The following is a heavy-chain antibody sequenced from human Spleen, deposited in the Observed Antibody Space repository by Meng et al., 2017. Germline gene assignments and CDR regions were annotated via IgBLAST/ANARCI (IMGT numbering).Heavy chain of an antibody. D-gene: IGHD4-11*01. V-gene: IGHV4-59*01. CDR3: ARQWRLPSRVDY. Sequence: SETLSLTCTVSGGSISSSSWSWIRQPPGKGLEWIAYIYNTDSSNSNPSLKSRVTISVDTSKNQVSLKVRSVTAADTAVYYCARQWRLPSRVDYWGQGTLVTVSS. CDR1: GGSISSSS. CDR2: IYNTDSS. J-gene: IGHJ4*02.